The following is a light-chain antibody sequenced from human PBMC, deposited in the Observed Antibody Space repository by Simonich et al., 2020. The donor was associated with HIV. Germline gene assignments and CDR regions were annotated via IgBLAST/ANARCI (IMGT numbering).Light chain of an antibody. CDR1: SSDVGGYNH. V-gene: IGLV2-14*03. Sequence: QSALTQPASVSGSPGQSITISCTGTSSDVGGYNHVSWSQQQPGKAPKLMIYDVSNRPSGVSNRFSGSKSGNTASLTISGLQAEDEGDYYCSSYTRSSTLVFGTGTTVTVL. CDR3: SSYTRSSTLV. J-gene: IGLJ1*01. CDR2: DVS.